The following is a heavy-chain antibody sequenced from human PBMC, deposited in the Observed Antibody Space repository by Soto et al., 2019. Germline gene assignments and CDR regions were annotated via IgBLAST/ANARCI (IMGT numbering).Heavy chain of an antibody. Sequence: GGSLRLSCTASGFTFGDYAMSWVRQAPGKGLEWVGFIRSKAYGGTTEYAASVKGRFTISRDDSKSIAYLQMNSLKTEDTAVYYCTRDPANYDILTGYYSYFDYWGQGTLVTVSS. CDR3: TRDPANYDILTGYYSYFDY. D-gene: IGHD3-9*01. CDR1: GFTFGDYA. J-gene: IGHJ4*02. CDR2: IRSKAYGGTT. V-gene: IGHV3-49*04.